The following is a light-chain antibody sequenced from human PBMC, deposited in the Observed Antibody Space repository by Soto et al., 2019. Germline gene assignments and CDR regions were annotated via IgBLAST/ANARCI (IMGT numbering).Light chain of an antibody. V-gene: IGKV3-20*01. CDR3: QQYDSSWT. J-gene: IGKJ1*01. CDR2: GAS. CDR1: QSVSNRY. Sequence: ENVVKQSPGTLSLYTGERATLSCWASQSVSNRYLAWYQQKPGQAPRLLIYGASSRATGIPDRFSGSGSGTDFTLTISRLEPEDFAVYYCQQYDSSWTFGQGTKVDIK.